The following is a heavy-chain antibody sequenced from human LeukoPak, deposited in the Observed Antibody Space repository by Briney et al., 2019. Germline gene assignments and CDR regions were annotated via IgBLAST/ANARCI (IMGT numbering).Heavy chain of an antibody. J-gene: IGHJ6*03. V-gene: IGHV4-4*07. D-gene: IGHD3-22*01. CDR1: GGSISSYY. CDR3: ARDRYYDSSGYSRTDYYYYMDV. Sequence: PSETLSLTCTVSGGSISSYYWSWIRQPAGKGLEWIGRIYTSGSTNYNPSLKSRVTMSVDTSKNQFPLRLSSVTAADTAVYYCARDRYYDSSGYSRTDYYYYMDVWGKGTTVTVSS. CDR2: IYTSGST.